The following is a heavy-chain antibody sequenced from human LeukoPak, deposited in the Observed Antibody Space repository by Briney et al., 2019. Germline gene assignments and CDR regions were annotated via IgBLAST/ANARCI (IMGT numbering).Heavy chain of an antibody. CDR1: GGSISSSSYY. CDR3: ARAQTIFGVVDY. V-gene: IGHV4-39*07. Sequence: SETLSLTCTVSGGSISSSSYYWGWIRQPPGKGLEWIGSIYYSGSTYYNPSLKSRVTISVDTSKNQFSLKLSSVTAADTAVYYCARAQTIFGVVDYWGQGTLVTVSS. CDR2: IYYSGST. D-gene: IGHD3-3*01. J-gene: IGHJ4*02.